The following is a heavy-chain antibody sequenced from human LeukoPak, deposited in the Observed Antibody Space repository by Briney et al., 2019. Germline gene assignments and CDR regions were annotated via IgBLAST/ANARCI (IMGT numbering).Heavy chain of an antibody. Sequence: SVKVSCKASGSTFSSYAISWVRQAPGQGLEWMGGIIPIFGTANYAQKFQGRVTITADESTSTAYMELSSLRSEDTAVYYCARVDTAMVTIGGFDYWGQGTLVTVSS. CDR1: GSTFSSYA. J-gene: IGHJ4*02. CDR2: IIPIFGTA. V-gene: IGHV1-69*01. CDR3: ARVDTAMVTIGGFDY. D-gene: IGHD5-18*01.